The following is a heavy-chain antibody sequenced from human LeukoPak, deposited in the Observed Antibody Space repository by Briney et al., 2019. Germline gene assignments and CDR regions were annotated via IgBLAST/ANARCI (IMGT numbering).Heavy chain of an antibody. Sequence: ASVKVSCKASGYTFTGYYLNWVRQAPGQGLEWMGRINPNSGGTNSGQKFQGRVTMTRDTSISIAYLELSSLTFDDTAVYYCARVDAASLAVHYWGQRTLVTVSS. CDR1: GYTFTGYY. J-gene: IGHJ4*02. V-gene: IGHV1-2*02. D-gene: IGHD6-13*01. CDR3: ARVDAASLAVHY. CDR2: INPNSGGT.